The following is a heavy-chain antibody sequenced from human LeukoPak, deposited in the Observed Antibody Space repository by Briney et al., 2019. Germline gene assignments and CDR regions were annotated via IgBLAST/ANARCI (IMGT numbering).Heavy chain of an antibody. CDR2: IYYSGST. J-gene: IGHJ4*02. Sequence: KPSETLSLTCTFSGGSISSSSYYWGWIRQPPGKGLEWIGSIYYSGSTYYNPSLKSRVTISVDTSKNQFSLKLSSVTAADTAVYYCARQGSGTTPLDYWGQGTLVTVSS. V-gene: IGHV4-39*01. CDR1: GGSISSSSYY. D-gene: IGHD1-26*01. CDR3: ARQGSGTTPLDY.